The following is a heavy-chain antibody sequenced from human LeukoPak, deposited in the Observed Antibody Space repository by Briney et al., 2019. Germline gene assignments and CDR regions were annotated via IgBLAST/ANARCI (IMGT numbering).Heavy chain of an antibody. CDR2: ISSSSSHI. D-gene: IGHD5-18*01. V-gene: IGHV3-21*01. CDR1: GFTFSSYT. CDR3: AKDRYSYSYFDY. J-gene: IGHJ4*02. Sequence: PGGSLRLSCAASGFTFSSYTMNWVRQAPGKGLEYVSSISSSSSHIYYADSVKGRFTISRDNSKNTLYLQMNSLRAEDTAVYYCAKDRYSYSYFDYWGQGTLVTVSS.